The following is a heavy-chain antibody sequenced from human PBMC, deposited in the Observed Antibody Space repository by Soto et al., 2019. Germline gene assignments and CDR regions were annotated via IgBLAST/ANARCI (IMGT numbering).Heavy chain of an antibody. Sequence: QVQLQESGPGLVKPSGTLSLTCAVSSGSISSSNWWSWVRQPPGKGLEWIGEIYHSGSTNYNPSLKSRVTIPVDKSKNQFSLKLSSVTAADTAVYYCGALAATVGWFDPWGQGTLVTVSS. D-gene: IGHD2-15*01. CDR3: GALAATVGWFDP. CDR2: IYHSGST. J-gene: IGHJ5*02. CDR1: SGSISSSNW. V-gene: IGHV4-4*02.